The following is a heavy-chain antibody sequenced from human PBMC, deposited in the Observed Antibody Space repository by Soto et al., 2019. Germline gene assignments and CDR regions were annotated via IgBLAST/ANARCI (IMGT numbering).Heavy chain of an antibody. V-gene: IGHV3-73*01. CDR2: IRSRANNYAT. D-gene: IGHD3-10*01. CDR3: ARGQQAAIGDYYYHGLDV. CDR1: GVSCSGSD. Sequence: GGSLRLSCAASGVSCSGSDIHWVRQAPGKGLEWVGRIRSRANNYATSSGASVRGRFTFFRDDSKNMAYLQMNTLKTEDTAIYYCARGQQAAIGDYYYHGLDVWGQGTTVTVSS. J-gene: IGHJ6*02.